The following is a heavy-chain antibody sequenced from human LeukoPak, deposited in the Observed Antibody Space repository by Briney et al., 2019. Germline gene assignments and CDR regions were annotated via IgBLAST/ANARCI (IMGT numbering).Heavy chain of an antibody. Sequence: ASVKVSCKASGYTFTSYAMHWVRQAPGQRLEWMVWINAGNGNTKYSQKFQGRVTITRDTSASTAYMELSSLRSEDTAVYYCARVRMVRGVISYYYGMDVWGKGTTVTVSS. D-gene: IGHD3-10*01. J-gene: IGHJ6*04. CDR2: INAGNGNT. CDR1: GYTFTSYA. V-gene: IGHV1-3*01. CDR3: ARVRMVRGVISYYYGMDV.